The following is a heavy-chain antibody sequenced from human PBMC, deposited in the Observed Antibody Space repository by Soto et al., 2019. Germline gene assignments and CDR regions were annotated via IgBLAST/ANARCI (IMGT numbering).Heavy chain of an antibody. Sequence: GGSLRLSCAASGFTFSSYAMSWVRQAPGKGLEWVSAISGSGGSTYYADSVKGRFTISRDNSKNTLYLQMNSLRAEDTAVYYCAKRGRLPLGYCSGGSCRLGGMDVWGQGTTVTVSS. CDR1: GFTFSSYA. V-gene: IGHV3-23*01. J-gene: IGHJ6*02. D-gene: IGHD2-15*01. CDR3: AKRGRLPLGYCSGGSCRLGGMDV. CDR2: ISGSGGST.